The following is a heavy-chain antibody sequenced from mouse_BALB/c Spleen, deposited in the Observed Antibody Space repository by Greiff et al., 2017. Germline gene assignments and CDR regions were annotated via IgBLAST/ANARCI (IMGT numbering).Heavy chain of an antibody. D-gene: IGHD1-1*02. CDR1: GDSITSGY. J-gene: IGHJ4*01. CDR2: ISYSGST. V-gene: IGHV3-8*02. Sequence: EVKVVESGPSLVKPSQTLSLTCSVTGDSITSGYWNWIRKFPGNKLEYMGYISYSGSTYYNPSLKSRISITRDTSKNQYYLQLNSVTTEDTATYYCARSGGHYYAMDYWGQGTSVTVSS. CDR3: ARSGGHYYAMDY.